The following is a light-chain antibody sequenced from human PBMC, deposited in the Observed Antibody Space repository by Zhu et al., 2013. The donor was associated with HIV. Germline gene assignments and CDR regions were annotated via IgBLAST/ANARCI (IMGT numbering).Light chain of an antibody. J-gene: IGLJ2*01. V-gene: IGLV1-44*01. CDR2: SSN. Sequence: QSVLTQPPSASRTPGQRVTISCFGSSSNIGSNTVNWYQQLPGTAPKLLIYSSNQRPSGVPDRFSGSKSGTSASLAINDLQSEDEADYYCAAWDDSLSGLIFGGGTKLTV. CDR1: SSNIGSNT. CDR3: AAWDDSLSGLI.